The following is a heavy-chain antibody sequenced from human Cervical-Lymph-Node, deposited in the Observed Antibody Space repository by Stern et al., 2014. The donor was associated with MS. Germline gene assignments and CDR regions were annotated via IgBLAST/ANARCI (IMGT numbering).Heavy chain of an antibody. Sequence: QVQLVQSGAEVKKPGSSVKVSCKASGGTFISYPINWVRQAPGQGLEWMGGIIPIFGTANYAQRFQDRVTITADESTSTAYMELSSLRSEDTAVYYCASPVTMTVGAMDVWGQGATVTVSS. CDR1: GGTFISYP. J-gene: IGHJ6*02. CDR2: IIPIFGTA. CDR3: ASPVTMTVGAMDV. D-gene: IGHD4-17*01. V-gene: IGHV1-69*01.